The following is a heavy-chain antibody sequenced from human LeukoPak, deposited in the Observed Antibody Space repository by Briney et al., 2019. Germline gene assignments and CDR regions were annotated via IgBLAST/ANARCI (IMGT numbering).Heavy chain of an antibody. J-gene: IGHJ6*02. CDR3: AKALDTAIMGPPYYYYGMDV. V-gene: IGHV3-9*01. D-gene: IGHD5-18*01. CDR2: ISWNSGSI. Sequence: GRSLRPPRAPSGLTFDDYAMHWVRQAPGKGLQWVSRISWNSGSIGYADSVKGRFTISRDNAKNSLYLQRNSLRAEDTALYYWAKALDTAIMGPPYYYYGMDVWGQGTTVTVSS. CDR1: GLTFDDYA.